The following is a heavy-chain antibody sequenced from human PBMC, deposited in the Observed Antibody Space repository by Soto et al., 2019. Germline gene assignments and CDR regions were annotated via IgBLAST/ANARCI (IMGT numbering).Heavy chain of an antibody. Sequence: GASVKLSCKASGYTITSYGISWVRQAPGQGLEWMGWISAYNGNTKYAQKLQGRVTMTTDTSTSTAYMELRSLRSDDTAVYYCAGSLPLAYCGGDCYSGYFDYWG. CDR2: ISAYNGNT. CDR1: GYTITSYG. V-gene: IGHV1-18*04. D-gene: IGHD2-21*02. J-gene: IGHJ4*01. CDR3: AGSLPLAYCGGDCYSGYFDY.